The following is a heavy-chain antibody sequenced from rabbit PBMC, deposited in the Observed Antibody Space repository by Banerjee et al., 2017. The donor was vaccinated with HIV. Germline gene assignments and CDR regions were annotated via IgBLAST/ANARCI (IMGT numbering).Heavy chain of an antibody. CDR3: ASNIGGATIRHFNL. V-gene: IGHV1S45*01. CDR2: IYTNGGST. Sequence: QEQLEESGGDLVKPEGSLTLTCKASGFDLSDYYYMCWVRQAPGKGLELIACIYTNGGSTYYASWAKGRFTISKTSSTTVTLQMTSLTAADTATYFCASNIGGATIRHFNLWGQGTLVTVS. J-gene: IGHJ4*01. D-gene: IGHD2-1*01. CDR1: GFDLSDYYY.